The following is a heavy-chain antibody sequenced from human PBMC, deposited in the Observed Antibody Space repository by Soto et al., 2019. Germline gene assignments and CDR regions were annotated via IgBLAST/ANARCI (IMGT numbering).Heavy chain of an antibody. CDR2: IWYDGSNK. D-gene: IGHD3-10*01. CDR1: GFTFSSYG. Sequence: QVQLVESGGGVVQPGRSLRLSCAASGFTFSSYGMHWVRQAPGKGLEWVAVIWYDGSNKYYADSVKGRFTISRDNPKNTLYLQMNSLRAEDTAVYYCARNYYYGSGSYYNVGYWGQGTLVTVSS. V-gene: IGHV3-33*01. CDR3: ARNYYYGSGSYYNVGY. J-gene: IGHJ4*02.